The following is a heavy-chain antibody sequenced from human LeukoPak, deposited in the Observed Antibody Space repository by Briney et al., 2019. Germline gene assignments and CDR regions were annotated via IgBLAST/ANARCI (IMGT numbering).Heavy chain of an antibody. Sequence: SETLSLTCTVSGGSISDYYCSWIRQSPGKGLEWIGYIYYGGSTNYNPSLMSRVTISVDTSKNQFSLKLTSVTAADTAVYYCARHAGAYGGVFELWGQGTMVTVSS. V-gene: IGHV4-59*08. J-gene: IGHJ3*01. CDR3: ARHAGAYGGVFEL. CDR2: IYYGGST. CDR1: GGSISDYY. D-gene: IGHD4-23*01.